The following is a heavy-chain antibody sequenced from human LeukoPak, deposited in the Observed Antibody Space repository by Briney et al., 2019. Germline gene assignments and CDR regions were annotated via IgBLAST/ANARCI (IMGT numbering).Heavy chain of an antibody. Sequence: GGSLRLSCAASEFTFSSYWMSWVRQAPGKGLEWVANIKQDGSEKYYVDSVKGRLTISRDNAKNSLHLQMNSLRAEDTAVYYCARGYYDSSGYNYYYYYMDVWGKGTTVTVSS. V-gene: IGHV3-7*01. CDR1: EFTFSSYW. D-gene: IGHD3-22*01. CDR2: IKQDGSEK. CDR3: ARGYYDSSGYNYYYYYMDV. J-gene: IGHJ6*03.